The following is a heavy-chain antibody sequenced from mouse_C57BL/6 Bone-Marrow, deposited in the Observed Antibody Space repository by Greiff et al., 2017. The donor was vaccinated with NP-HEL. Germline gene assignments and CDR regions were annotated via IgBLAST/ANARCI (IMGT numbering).Heavy chain of an antibody. V-gene: IGHV1-81*01. J-gene: IGHJ2*01. CDR1: GYTFTSYG. Sequence: QVQLQQSGAELARPGASVKLSCKASGYTFTSYGISWVKQRPGQGLEWIGEIYPRSGNTYYNEKFKGKATLTADKSSSTAYMQLRSLTSEDSAVYYCASATTVVAGDYWGQGTTLTVSS. D-gene: IGHD1-1*01. CDR2: IYPRSGNT. CDR3: ASATTVVAGDY.